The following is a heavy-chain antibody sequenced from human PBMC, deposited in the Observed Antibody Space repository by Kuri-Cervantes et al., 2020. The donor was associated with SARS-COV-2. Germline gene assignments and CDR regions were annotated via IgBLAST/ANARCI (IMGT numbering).Heavy chain of an antibody. CDR3: ARSEVGATTYLDY. Sequence: KVSCKGSGYSFTSYWIGWVRQMPGKGLEWMGIIYPGDSDTRYSPSFQGQVTISADKSIGTAYLQWSSLKASDTAMYYCARSEVGATTYLDYWGQGTLVTVSS. CDR2: IYPGDSDT. V-gene: IGHV5-51*01. J-gene: IGHJ4*02. CDR1: GYSFTSYW. D-gene: IGHD1-26*01.